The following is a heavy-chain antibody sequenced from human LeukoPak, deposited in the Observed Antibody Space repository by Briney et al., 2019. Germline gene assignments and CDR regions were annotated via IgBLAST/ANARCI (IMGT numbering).Heavy chain of an antibody. V-gene: IGHV3-7*01. J-gene: IGHJ4*01. CDR1: GFTFTDYW. D-gene: IGHD6-13*01. CDR2: ISKDGGEK. CDR3: ARDGTAAGLYFDL. Sequence: GGSLRLSCAVSGFTFTDYWMNCGRPAPGKGLEWVSSISKDGGEKYNVDSVKGRFTISRDNTKNSLYLQMSALRAEDTAVYYCARDGTAAGLYFDLWGQGTLVTVSS.